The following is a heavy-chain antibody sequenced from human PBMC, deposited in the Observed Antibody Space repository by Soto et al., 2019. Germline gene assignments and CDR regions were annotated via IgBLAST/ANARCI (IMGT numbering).Heavy chain of an antibody. CDR3: AKDNGSGCDWLRVGDASDI. V-gene: IGHV3-30*18. CDR1: GFTFSSYG. Sequence: VPLVESGGGVVQPGRSLRLSCAASGFTFSSYGMHWVRQAPGKGLEWVAVISYDGSNKYYADSVKGRLTISRDNSKNTLYLQMNSLRGEDTAVYYCAKDNGSGCDWLRVGDASDIWGQGTMVTVSS. CDR2: ISYDGSNK. D-gene: IGHD5-12*01. J-gene: IGHJ3*02.